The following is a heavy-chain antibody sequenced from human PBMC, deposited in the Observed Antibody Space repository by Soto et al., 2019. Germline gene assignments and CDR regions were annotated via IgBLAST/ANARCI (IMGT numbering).Heavy chain of an antibody. D-gene: IGHD4-17*01. Sequence: ASVKVSCKASGYTFTSYDINWVRQATGQGLEWMGWMNPNSDNTGYAQKFQGRVTMTRDTSINTAYMELSSLRSEDTAVYYCARVRGDYSGFDYWGQGTLVTVSS. CDR1: GYTFTSYD. CDR3: ARVRGDYSGFDY. V-gene: IGHV1-8*01. J-gene: IGHJ4*02. CDR2: MNPNSDNT.